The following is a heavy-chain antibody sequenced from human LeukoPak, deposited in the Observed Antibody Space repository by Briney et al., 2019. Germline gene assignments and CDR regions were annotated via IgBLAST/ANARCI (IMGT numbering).Heavy chain of an antibody. J-gene: IGHJ6*02. CDR3: ARGIEYQLDSMDV. Sequence: SGGSLRLSCAASGFTFSSYAMHWVRQAPGKGLEWVAVISYDGSNKYYADSVKGRFTISRDNSKNTLYLQMNSLRAEDTAVYYCARGIEYQLDSMDVWGQGTTVTVSS. CDR1: GFTFSSYA. CDR2: ISYDGSNK. V-gene: IGHV3-30-3*01. D-gene: IGHD2-2*01.